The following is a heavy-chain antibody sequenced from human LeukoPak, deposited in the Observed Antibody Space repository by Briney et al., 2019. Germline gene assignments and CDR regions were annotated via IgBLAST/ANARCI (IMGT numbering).Heavy chain of an antibody. CDR3: ARNYYDSSVYYPLGY. Sequence: GGSLRLSCAASGFTFSSYWMTWVRQAPGKGLEWGANIKQDGSEKYYVDSVKGRFTIFRDNAKNSLYLQMNSLRAEDTAVYYCARNYYDSSVYYPLGYWGQGTLVTVSS. V-gene: IGHV3-7*01. CDR2: IKQDGSEK. CDR1: GFTFSSYW. J-gene: IGHJ4*02. D-gene: IGHD3-22*01.